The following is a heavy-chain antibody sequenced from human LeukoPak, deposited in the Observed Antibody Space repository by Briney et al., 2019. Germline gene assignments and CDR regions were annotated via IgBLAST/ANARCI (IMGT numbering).Heavy chain of an antibody. CDR2: IYYIGST. J-gene: IGHJ4*02. Sequence: SETLSLTCTVSGGSISSYYWSWIRQPPGKGLEWIGYIYYIGSTNYNPSLKSRVTISVDTSNNQFSLKLSSGTAADTAVYYCARIKWELPGGFDYWGQGTLVPVSS. CDR3: ARIKWELPGGFDY. CDR1: GGSISSYY. D-gene: IGHD1-26*01. V-gene: IGHV4-59*08.